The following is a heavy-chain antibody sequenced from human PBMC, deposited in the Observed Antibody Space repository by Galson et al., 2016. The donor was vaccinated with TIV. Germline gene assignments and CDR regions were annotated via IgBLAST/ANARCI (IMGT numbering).Heavy chain of an antibody. CDR2: IYYNNEK. J-gene: IGHJ4*02. Sequence: PALVKPTQTLTLTCTFSEFSLSSSGVGVGWIRQPPGKALEWHALIYYNNEKRYSPSLNNRLTITRDTSKNQAVLTMTNMGAVDTGTYYCARYFYGSGSSSHFDYWGQGTLVTVSS. D-gene: IGHD3-10*01. V-gene: IGHV2-5*01. CDR1: EFSLSSSGVG. CDR3: ARYFYGSGSSSHFDY.